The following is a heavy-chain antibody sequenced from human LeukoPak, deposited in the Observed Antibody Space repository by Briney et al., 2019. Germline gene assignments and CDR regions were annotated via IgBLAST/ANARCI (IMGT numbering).Heavy chain of an antibody. CDR3: ARDLDCGGDCYSQGGRYFDY. V-gene: IGHV1-69*05. CDR2: IIPIFGTA. D-gene: IGHD2-21*02. Sequence: SVKVSCKASGGTFSSYAISWVRQAPGQGLEWMGGIIPIFGTANYAQKFQGRVTITTDESTSTAYMELSSLRSEDTAVYYCARDLDCGGDCYSQGGRYFDYWGQGTLVTVSS. J-gene: IGHJ4*02. CDR1: GGTFSSYA.